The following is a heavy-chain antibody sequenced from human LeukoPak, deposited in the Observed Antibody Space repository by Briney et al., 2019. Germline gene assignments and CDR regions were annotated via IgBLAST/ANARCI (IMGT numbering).Heavy chain of an antibody. CDR1: GFTFGSYS. CDR2: ISSSSSYI. CDR3: ARAASSEYQLLSWFDP. Sequence: PGGSLRLSCAASGFTFGSYSMNWVRQAPGKGLEWVSSISSSSSYIYYADSVKGRFTISRDNAKNSLYLQMDSLRAKDTAVYYCARAASSEYQLLSWFDPWGQGTLVTVSS. D-gene: IGHD2-2*01. V-gene: IGHV3-21*01. J-gene: IGHJ5*02.